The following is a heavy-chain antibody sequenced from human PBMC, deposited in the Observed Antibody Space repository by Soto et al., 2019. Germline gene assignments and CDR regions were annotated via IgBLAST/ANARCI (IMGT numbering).Heavy chain of an antibody. D-gene: IGHD3-10*01. CDR3: AKDPGRVTASYYFDY. Sequence: GXSLILSCAASGFSFSDYAMHCVRQAPFKGLDWVAVISKDGIKRYYTDAVEGRFTISRDNSKNTLYLQMSSLRAADTAFYYCAKDPGRVTASYYFDYWGQGALVTVSS. CDR2: ISKDGIKR. V-gene: IGHV3-30*04. J-gene: IGHJ4*02. CDR1: GFSFSDYA.